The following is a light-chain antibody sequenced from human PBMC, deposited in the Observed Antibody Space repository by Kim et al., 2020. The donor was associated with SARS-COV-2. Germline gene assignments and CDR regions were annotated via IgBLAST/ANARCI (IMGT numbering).Light chain of an antibody. J-gene: IGKJ4*01. CDR1: QSVNNNY. Sequence: LSPGERATVSCRASQSVNNNYLAWYQQKPGQAPRLLIYGASSRATGIPDRFSGSGSETDFILTISRLDPEDFAVYYCQHYGASPLTFGGGTKLEI. CDR2: GAS. CDR3: QHYGASPLT. V-gene: IGKV3-20*01.